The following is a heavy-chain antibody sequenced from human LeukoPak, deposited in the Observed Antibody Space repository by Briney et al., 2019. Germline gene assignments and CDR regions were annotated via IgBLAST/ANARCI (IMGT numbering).Heavy chain of an antibody. D-gene: IGHD3/OR15-3a*01. CDR2: IIPIFGTA. Sequence: ASVKVSCKASGGTFSSYAISWVRQAPGQGLEWMGGIIPIFGTANYAQKFQGRVTITADESTSTAYMELSSLRAEDAAVYYCAKDPGVWWTGKIGTQDGNAFDIWGQGTMVTVSS. CDR3: AKDPGVWWTGKIGTQDGNAFDI. J-gene: IGHJ3*02. CDR1: GGTFSSYA. V-gene: IGHV1-69*13.